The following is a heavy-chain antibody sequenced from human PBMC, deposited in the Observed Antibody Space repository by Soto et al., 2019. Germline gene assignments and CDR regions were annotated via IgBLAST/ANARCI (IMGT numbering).Heavy chain of an antibody. CDR2: ISGSADST. CDR3: AKALRGTYYEFDS. CDR1: GFTFDHYA. V-gene: IGHV3-23*01. Sequence: PGGSLRLSCAASGFTFDHYAMSWVRRSPGKGLEWVSVISGSADSTYYADSVKGRFTISRDKSKNTLFLQMNRLRAEDTALYFCAKALRGTYYEFDSWGQGTPVTVSS. D-gene: IGHD1-26*01. J-gene: IGHJ4*02.